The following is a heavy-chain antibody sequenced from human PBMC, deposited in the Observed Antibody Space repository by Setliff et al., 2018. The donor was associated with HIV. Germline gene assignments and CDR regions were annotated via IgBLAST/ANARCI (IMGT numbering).Heavy chain of an antibody. D-gene: IGHD3-16*01. CDR1: GYTFTSYA. CDR3: ARDLNYVWGSGNAFDI. V-gene: IGHV7-4-1*02. CDR2: INTNTGNP. Sequence: ASVKVSCKASGYTFTSYAMNWVRQAPGQGLEWMGWINTNTGNPTYAQGFTGRFVFSLDTSVSTAYLQISSIKAEDTAVYYCARDLNYVWGSGNAFDIWGQGTMVTVSS. J-gene: IGHJ3*02.